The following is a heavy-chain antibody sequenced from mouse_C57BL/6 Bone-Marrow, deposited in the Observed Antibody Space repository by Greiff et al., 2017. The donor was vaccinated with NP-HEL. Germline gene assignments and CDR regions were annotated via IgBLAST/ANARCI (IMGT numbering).Heavy chain of an antibody. V-gene: IGHV5-12*01. D-gene: IGHD4-1*01. J-gene: IGHJ3*01. CDR3: ARRDWDWFAY. CDR1: GFTFSDYY. CDR2: ISNGGGST. Sequence: EVKVEESGGGLVQPGGSLKLSCAASGFTFSDYYMYWVRQTPEKRLEWVAYISNGGGSTSYPDTVKGRFTISRDNAKNTLYLQMSRLKSEDTAMFYCARRDWDWFAYWGQGTLVTVSA.